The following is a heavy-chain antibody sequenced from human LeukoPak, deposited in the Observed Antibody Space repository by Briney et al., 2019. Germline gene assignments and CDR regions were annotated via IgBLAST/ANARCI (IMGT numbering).Heavy chain of an antibody. Sequence: SVKVSCKASGGTFSSYAISWVRQAPGQGLEWMGGIIPIFGTANYAQKFQGRVTITADKSTSTAYMELSSLRSEDTAVYYCARDPPQYSSGWSPDFDYWGQGTLVTVSS. V-gene: IGHV1-69*06. CDR1: GGTFSSYA. CDR2: IIPIFGTA. J-gene: IGHJ4*02. CDR3: ARDPPQYSSGWSPDFDY. D-gene: IGHD6-19*01.